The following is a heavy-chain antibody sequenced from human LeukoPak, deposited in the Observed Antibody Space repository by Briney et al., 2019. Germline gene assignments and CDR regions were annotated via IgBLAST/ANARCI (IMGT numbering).Heavy chain of an antibody. V-gene: IGHV4-39*01. CDR2: IYYSGST. J-gene: IGHJ4*02. D-gene: IGHD5-18*01. CDR3: ASYLEYSYGYYFDY. Sequence: SETLSLTCTVSGGSVSSSSYYWGWIRQPPGKGLEWIESIYYSGSTYYNPSLKSRVTISVDTSKNQFSLKLSSVTAADTAVYYCASYLEYSYGYYFDYWGQGTLVTVSS. CDR1: GGSVSSSSYY.